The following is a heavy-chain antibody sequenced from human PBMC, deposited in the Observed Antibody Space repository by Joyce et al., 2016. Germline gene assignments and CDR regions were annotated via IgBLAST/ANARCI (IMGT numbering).Heavy chain of an antibody. V-gene: IGHV3-30*18. D-gene: IGHD4-17*01. CDR3: VKDNGDAGYYFHGLDV. CDR1: GFTFRKYG. CDR2: IAYDGDNK. Sequence: QVHLVESGGGVVQPGRSLRLSCVASGFTFRKYGMRWVRQAPGKGVEWLAVIAYDGDNKYYLASVKGRLTISRDNSKITLYLQLNSLATEDTGVYFCVKDNGDAGYYFHGLDVWGRGTTVAVPS. J-gene: IGHJ6*02.